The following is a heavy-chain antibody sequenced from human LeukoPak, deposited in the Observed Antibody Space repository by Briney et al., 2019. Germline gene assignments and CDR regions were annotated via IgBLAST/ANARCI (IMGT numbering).Heavy chain of an antibody. CDR2: IYWDDDK. V-gene: IGHV2-5*02. D-gene: IGHD6-13*01. Sequence: SGPTLVKPTQTLTLTCTFSGFSLSTSGVGVGWIRQPPGKALEWLALIYWDDDKRHSPSLKSRLTITKDTSKNQVVLTMTNMDPVDTATYYCALCIAAAGMFGAANWFDPWGQGTLVTVSS. J-gene: IGHJ5*02. CDR1: GFSLSTSGVG. CDR3: ALCIAAAGMFGAANWFDP.